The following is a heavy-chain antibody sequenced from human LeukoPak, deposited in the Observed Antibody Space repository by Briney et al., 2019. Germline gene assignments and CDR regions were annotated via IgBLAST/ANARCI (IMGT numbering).Heavy chain of an antibody. CDR2: IYHSGST. D-gene: IGHD4-11*01. V-gene: IGHV4-38-2*02. CDR3: ARGLDDYSNYASYYYYYMDV. CDR1: GYSISSGYY. J-gene: IGHJ6*03. Sequence: SETLSLTCTVSGYSISSGYYWGWIRQPPGKGLEWIGSIYHSGSTYYNPSLKSRVTISVDTSKNQFSLKLSSVTAADTAVYYCARGLDDYSNYASYYYYYMDVWGKGTTVTVSS.